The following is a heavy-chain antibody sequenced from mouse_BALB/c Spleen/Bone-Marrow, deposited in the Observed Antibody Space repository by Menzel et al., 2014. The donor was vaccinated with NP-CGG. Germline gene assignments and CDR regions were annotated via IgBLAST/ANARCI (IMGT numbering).Heavy chain of an antibody. V-gene: IGHV1-87*01. D-gene: IGHD2-4*01. J-gene: IGHJ3*01. CDR3: ARWDDYDAWFAY. CDR1: GYTFTSYW. CDR2: IYPGDGDT. Sequence: QVQLQQSGAELAGPGASVKLSCKASGYTFTSYWMQWVKQRPGQGLEWIGAIYPGDGDTRYTQKFKGKATLTADKSSSTAYMQLSSLASEDSAVYYCARWDDYDAWFAYWGQGTLVTVSA.